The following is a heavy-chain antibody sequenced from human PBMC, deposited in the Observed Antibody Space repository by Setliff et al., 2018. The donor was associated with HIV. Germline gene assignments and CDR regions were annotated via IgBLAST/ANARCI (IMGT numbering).Heavy chain of an antibody. CDR1: GGSISSDCCY. CDR2: IYYSGYT. CDR3: ARGRRSSGWYVYH. Sequence: SETLSLTCSVSGGSISSDCCYWGWIRQPPGKGLEWIASIYYSGYTYSNPSLKSRVTISVDTSTNQFSLKLSSVTAADTAVYYCARGRRSSGWYVYHWGQGTLVTVSS. D-gene: IGHD6-19*01. V-gene: IGHV4-39*07. J-gene: IGHJ4*02.